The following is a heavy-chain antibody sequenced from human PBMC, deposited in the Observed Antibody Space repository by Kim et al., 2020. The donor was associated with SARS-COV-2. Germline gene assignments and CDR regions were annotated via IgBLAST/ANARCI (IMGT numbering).Heavy chain of an antibody. CDR3: ARERGDSGYSSSWYYYDYGMDV. CDR1: GDSVSSNSAA. J-gene: IGHJ6*02. CDR2: TYYRSKWYN. Sequence: SQTLSLTCAISGDSVSSNSAAWNWIRQSPSRGLEWLGRTYYRSKWYNDYAVSVKRRITINPDTSKNQFSLQLNSVTPEDTAVYYCARERGDSGYSSSWYYYDYGMDVWGQGTTVTVSS. V-gene: IGHV6-1*01. D-gene: IGHD6-13*01.